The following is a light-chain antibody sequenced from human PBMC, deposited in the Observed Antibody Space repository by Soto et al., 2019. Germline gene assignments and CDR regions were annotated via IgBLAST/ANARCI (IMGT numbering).Light chain of an antibody. J-gene: IGKJ1*01. Sequence: EVVMTQSPATLSVSLGERATLSCRASQTIRSSLAWYQQKPGQAPRLLIYGASTRATDIPARFGGSGSGTEVTLTISSLQSEDSAIYYCQQYNNWPQTFGQGTKVEIK. V-gene: IGKV3-15*01. CDR1: QTIRSS. CDR2: GAS. CDR3: QQYNNWPQT.